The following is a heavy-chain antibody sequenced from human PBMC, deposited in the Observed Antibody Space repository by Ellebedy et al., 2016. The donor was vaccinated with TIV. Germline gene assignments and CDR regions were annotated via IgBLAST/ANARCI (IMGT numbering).Heavy chain of an antibody. CDR3: ASLGDYFP. Sequence: GGSLRLXXKGSGYSFTSYWIGWVRQMPGKGLEWMGIIYPGDSDTRYSPSFQGQVTISADKSISTAYLQWSSLKASDTAMYYCASLGDYFPWGQGTLVTVSS. J-gene: IGHJ5*02. V-gene: IGHV5-51*01. CDR1: GYSFTSYW. D-gene: IGHD4-17*01. CDR2: IYPGDSDT.